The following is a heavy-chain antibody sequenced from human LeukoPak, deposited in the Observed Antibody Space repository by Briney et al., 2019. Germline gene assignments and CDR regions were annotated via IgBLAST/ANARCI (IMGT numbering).Heavy chain of an antibody. CDR1: GFTFSTYW. CDR2: VYYSGNS. D-gene: IGHD3-16*01. J-gene: IGHJ5*02. CDR3: ARRSPAILNWFDP. Sequence: GSLRLSCAASGFTFSTYWMTWVRQPPGKGLEWIGSVYYSGNSYYNPSLKSRVTISVDPSKNQFSLKLSSVTAADTAVYYCARRSPAILNWFDPWGQGTLVTVSS. V-gene: IGHV4-39*01.